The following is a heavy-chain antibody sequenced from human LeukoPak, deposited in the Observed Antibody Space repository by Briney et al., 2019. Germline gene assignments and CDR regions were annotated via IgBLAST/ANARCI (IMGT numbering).Heavy chain of an antibody. CDR1: GYTFTSYD. V-gene: IGHV1-69*06. Sequence: ASVRVSCKASGYTFTSYDINWVRQAPGQGLEWMGGIIPIFGTANYAQKFQGRVTITADKSTSTAYMELSSLRSEDTAVYYCARDLSRGATDYYYMDVWGKGTTVTVSS. J-gene: IGHJ6*03. CDR2: IIPIFGTA. CDR3: ARDLSRGATDYYYMDV. D-gene: IGHD1-26*01.